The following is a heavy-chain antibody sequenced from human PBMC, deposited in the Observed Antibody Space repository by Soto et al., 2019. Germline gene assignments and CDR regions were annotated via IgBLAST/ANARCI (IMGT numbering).Heavy chain of an antibody. Sequence: ASVKVSCKASGGTFSSYAISWVRQAPGQGLEWMGGIIPIFGTANYAQKFQGRVTITADESTSTAYMELSSLRSEDTAVYYCARVVVGANMKFDPWGQGTLVTVS. J-gene: IGHJ5*02. CDR2: IIPIFGTA. V-gene: IGHV1-69*13. CDR3: ARVVVGANMKFDP. CDR1: GGTFSSYA. D-gene: IGHD5-12*01.